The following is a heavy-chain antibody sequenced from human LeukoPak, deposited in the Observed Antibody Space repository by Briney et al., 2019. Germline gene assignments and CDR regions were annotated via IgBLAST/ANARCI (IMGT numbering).Heavy chain of an antibody. V-gene: IGHV3-23*01. Sequence: PGGSLRLSCAASGFTFSSYAMSWVRQAPGKGLEWVSAISGSGGSTYYADSVKGRFTISRDNAKNSLYLQMNSLRAEDTAVYYCARDLSSGWYAVDYWGQGTLVTVSS. CDR1: GFTFSSYA. J-gene: IGHJ4*01. CDR3: ARDLSSGWYAVDY. D-gene: IGHD6-19*01. CDR2: ISGSGGST.